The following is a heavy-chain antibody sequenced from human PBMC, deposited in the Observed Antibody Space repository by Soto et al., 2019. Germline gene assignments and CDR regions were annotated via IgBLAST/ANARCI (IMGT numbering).Heavy chain of an antibody. J-gene: IGHJ5*01. D-gene: IGHD2-8*01. V-gene: IGHV1-69*06. CDR3: ARCHRGLRCHLDS. CDR2: IIPIFGTA. Sequence: SVKVSGKASGGNFRSYAISWVQQAPVQGLEWMGGIIPIFGTANYAQKFQGRVTITADKSTRTAYMEVSSLRSEDKAVYFCARCHRGLRCHLDSWVHGTLVTVCS. CDR1: GGNFRSYA.